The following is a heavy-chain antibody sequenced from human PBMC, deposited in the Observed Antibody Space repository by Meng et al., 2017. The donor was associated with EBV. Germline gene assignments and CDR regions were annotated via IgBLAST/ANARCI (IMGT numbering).Heavy chain of an antibody. CDR1: GGTFRSDA. CDR3: ARAEIAAAGRLDY. Sequence: QGQLEQSGAEVKKPGSSVKVSCRTSGGTFRSDAVSWVRQAPGQGLEWMGGLIPMSGAPHYAQKFQDRVTIIADESTSTHSMELNNLRFEDTAMYYCARAEIAAAGRLDYWGQGTLVTVSS. V-gene: IGHV1-69*01. D-gene: IGHD6-13*01. CDR2: LIPMSGAP. J-gene: IGHJ4*02.